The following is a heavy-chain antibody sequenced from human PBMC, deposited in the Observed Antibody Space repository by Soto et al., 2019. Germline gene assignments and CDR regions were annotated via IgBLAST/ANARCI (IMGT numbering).Heavy chain of an antibody. J-gene: IGHJ4*02. CDR2: IYYSGST. Sequence: QLQLQESGPGLVKPSETLSLACTVSGGSISSSSYSWGWRRQPPGQGLEWIGSIYYSGSTYYNPPLKSRVTIAEDTTKNQCSLKLSSVTAADTAVYYCARTYGGSYYYFDYWGQGTLVTVSS. V-gene: IGHV4-39*01. CDR3: ARTYGGSYYYFDY. CDR1: GGSISSSSYS. D-gene: IGHD1-26*01.